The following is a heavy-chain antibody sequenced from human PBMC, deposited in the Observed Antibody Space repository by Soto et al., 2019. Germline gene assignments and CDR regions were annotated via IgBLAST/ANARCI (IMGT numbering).Heavy chain of an antibody. Sequence: GGSLRLSCASSGFTFETSWMTWVRQAPGKGLEWVANIKQDGSEKYYVDSVKGRFTISRDNAKNSLYLQMNSLRVEDTAVYFCVRERISSWGQGTLVTVSS. D-gene: IGHD2-15*01. J-gene: IGHJ4*02. CDR3: VRERISS. CDR1: GFTFETSW. V-gene: IGHV3-7*01. CDR2: IKQDGSEK.